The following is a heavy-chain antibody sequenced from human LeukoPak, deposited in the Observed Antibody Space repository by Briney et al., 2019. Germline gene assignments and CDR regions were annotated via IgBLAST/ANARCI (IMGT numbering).Heavy chain of an antibody. V-gene: IGHV4-39*01. CDR3: AGGRGGAFDI. Sequence: SETLSLTCTVSGGSISISSYYWGWIRQPPGKGLEWIGSIYYSGSTYYNPSLKSRVTISVDTSKNQFSLKLSSVTAADTAVYYCAGGRGGAFDIWGQGTMVTVSS. J-gene: IGHJ3*02. D-gene: IGHD3-10*01. CDR1: GGSISISSYY. CDR2: IYYSGST.